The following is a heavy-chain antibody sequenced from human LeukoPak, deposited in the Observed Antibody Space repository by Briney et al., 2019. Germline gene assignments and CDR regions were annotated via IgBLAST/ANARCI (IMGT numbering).Heavy chain of an antibody. CDR3: ARDRLDYYYGSSFLDY. D-gene: IGHD3-10*01. CDR1: GYTFTSYG. V-gene: IGHV1-18*01. Sequence: ASVKVSCKASGYTFTSYGISWVRQAPGQGLEWMGWISAYNGNTNYAQKLQGRVTMTTDTSTSTAYMELRSLRSDDTAVYYCARDRLDYYYGSSFLDYWGQGTPVTVSS. J-gene: IGHJ4*02. CDR2: ISAYNGNT.